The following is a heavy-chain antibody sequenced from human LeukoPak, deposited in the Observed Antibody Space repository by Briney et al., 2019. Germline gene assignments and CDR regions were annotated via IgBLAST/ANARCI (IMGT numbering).Heavy chain of an antibody. CDR1: GYTFTSYD. V-gene: IGHV1-2*02. J-gene: IGHJ6*03. CDR3: ARGPHDSSGYPLDYYYYYMDV. D-gene: IGHD3-22*01. Sequence: ASVKVSCKASGYTFTSYDINWVRQATGQGLEWMGWINPNSGGTNYAQKFQGRVTMTRDTSISTAYMELSRLRSDDTAVYYCARGPHDSSGYPLDYYYYYMDVWGKGTTVTVSS. CDR2: INPNSGGT.